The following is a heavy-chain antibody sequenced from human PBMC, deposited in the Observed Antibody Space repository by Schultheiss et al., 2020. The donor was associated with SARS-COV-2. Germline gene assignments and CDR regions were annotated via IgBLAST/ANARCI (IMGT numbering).Heavy chain of an antibody. CDR1: GFTFSSYG. J-gene: IGHJ6*02. V-gene: IGHV3-33*06. CDR3: AKGLQYYFYHYGMDV. CDR2: IWYDGSNK. Sequence: GGSLRLSCAASGFTFSSYGMHWVRQAPGKGLEWVAVIWYDGSNKYYADSVKGRFTISRDNSKNTLYLQMNSLRAEDTAIFYCAKGLQYYFYHYGMDVWGQGTTVTVSS.